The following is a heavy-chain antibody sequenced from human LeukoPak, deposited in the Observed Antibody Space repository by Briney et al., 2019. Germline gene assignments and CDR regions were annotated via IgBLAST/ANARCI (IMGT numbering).Heavy chain of an antibody. Sequence: TGGSLRLSCAASGFSFSSYRMNWVRQAPGKGLEWVSAISGSGGSTYYADSVKGRFTISRDNSKNTLYLQMNSLRAEDTAVYYCARGLSDDYYYYYMDVWGKGTTVTISS. V-gene: IGHV3-23*01. D-gene: IGHD3-22*01. CDR1: GFSFSSYR. J-gene: IGHJ6*03. CDR2: ISGSGGST. CDR3: ARGLSDDYYYYYMDV.